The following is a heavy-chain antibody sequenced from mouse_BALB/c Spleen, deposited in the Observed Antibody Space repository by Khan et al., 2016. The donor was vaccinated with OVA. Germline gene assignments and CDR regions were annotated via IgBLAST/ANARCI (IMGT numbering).Heavy chain of an antibody. D-gene: IGHD2-4*01. V-gene: IGHV3-8*02. Sequence: EVQLQESGPSLVKPSQTLSLTCSVTGDSITSGYWNWIRKFPGNKLEYMGYISYSGSTYYNPSLKSRISITRDTSKNQYYLQLNSVTTEETATYYCARYDYYYDGAFAYWGQGTLVTGSA. CDR2: ISYSGST. CDR3: ARYDYYYDGAFAY. J-gene: IGHJ3*01. CDR1: GDSITSGY.